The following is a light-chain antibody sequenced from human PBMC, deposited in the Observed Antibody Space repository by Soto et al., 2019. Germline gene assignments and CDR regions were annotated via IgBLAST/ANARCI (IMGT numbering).Light chain of an antibody. V-gene: IGKV3-20*01. CDR1: QSVSNNY. CDR2: GAS. Sequence: EIVLTQSPGTLSLSPGERATLSCRASQSVSNNYLAWYQQNPAPAPRLLIYGASNRATAIPDRFSGSGSGTDFTLIISRLGPEDFAAYYCQHYGSSGTFGQGTKVDIK. J-gene: IGKJ1*01. CDR3: QHYGSSGT.